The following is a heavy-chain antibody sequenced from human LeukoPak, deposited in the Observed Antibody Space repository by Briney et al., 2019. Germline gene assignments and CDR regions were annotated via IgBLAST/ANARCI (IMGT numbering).Heavy chain of an antibody. V-gene: IGHV1-2*06. CDR2: INPNSGGT. CDR1: GYTFTGYY. CDR3: ARSDYERSTFDY. J-gene: IGHJ4*02. Sequence: GASVKVSCKASGYTFTGYYMHWERQAPGQGLEWMGRINPNSGGTNYAQKFQGRVTMTRDTSISTAYMELSRLRSDDTAVYYCARSDYERSTFDYWGQGTLVTVSS. D-gene: IGHD5-12*01.